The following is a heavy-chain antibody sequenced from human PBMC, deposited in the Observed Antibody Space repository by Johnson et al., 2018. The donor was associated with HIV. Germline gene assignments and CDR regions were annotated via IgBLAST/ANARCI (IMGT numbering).Heavy chain of an antibody. J-gene: IGHJ3*02. CDR2: VSSDGNNK. CDR1: GFSFSNYA. Sequence: QVQLVESGGGVVQPGRSLRLSCAASGFSFSNYAMDWVRQAPGKGLEWVAFVSSDGNNKNYADSVKGRFTISRDNSKNTLYLQMNSLRAEDTAVYYCARDWDAFDIWGQGTMVTVSS. CDR3: ARDWDAFDI. V-gene: IGHV3-30*03.